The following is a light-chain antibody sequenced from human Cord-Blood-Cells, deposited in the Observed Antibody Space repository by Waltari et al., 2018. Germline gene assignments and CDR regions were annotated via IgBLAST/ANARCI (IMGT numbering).Light chain of an antibody. CDR3: MQALQTPLT. Sequence: DIVMTQSPLSLPVTPGEPVSISCRSSQSLLHRNGYNFLDWYLQKPGQSPQLLIYLGSNRASGVPDRVSGSGSGTDFTLKISRVEAEDVGVYYCMQALQTPLTFGGGTKVEIK. CDR2: LGS. CDR1: QSLLHRNGYNF. J-gene: IGKJ4*01. V-gene: IGKV2-28*01.